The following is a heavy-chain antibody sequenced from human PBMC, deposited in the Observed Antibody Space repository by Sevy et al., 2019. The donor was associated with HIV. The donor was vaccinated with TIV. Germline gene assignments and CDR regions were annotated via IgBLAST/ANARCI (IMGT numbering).Heavy chain of an antibody. CDR3: ARRNDFAI. CDR1: GGSINSDH. J-gene: IGHJ3*02. CDR2: VYYIGGT. V-gene: IGHV4-59*08. Sequence: SETLSLTCTVSGGSINSDHWNWIRQPPGKGLEWIGYVYYIGGTNYNPSLKNRVTISVDRTKNLFSLKLTSVTAADTAVYYCARRNDFAIWGQGTMVTVSS.